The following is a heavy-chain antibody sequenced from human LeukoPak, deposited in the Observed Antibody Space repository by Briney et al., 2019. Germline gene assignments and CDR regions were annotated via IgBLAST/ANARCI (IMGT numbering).Heavy chain of an antibody. Sequence: ASVTVSCKASGYTFTGYYMHWVRQAPGQGLEWMGIINPSGGSTSYAQKFQGRVTMTRDTSTSTVYMELSSLRSEDTAVYYCARARYSSGWSILADVWGQGTRSPSP. CDR2: INPSGGST. CDR3: ARARYSSGWSILADV. V-gene: IGHV1-46*01. CDR1: GYTFTGYY. D-gene: IGHD6-19*01. J-gene: IGHJ6*02.